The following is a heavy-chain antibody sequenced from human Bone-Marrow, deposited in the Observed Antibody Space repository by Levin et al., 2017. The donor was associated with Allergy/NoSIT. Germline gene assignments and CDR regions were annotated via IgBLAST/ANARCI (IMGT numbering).Heavy chain of an antibody. J-gene: IGHJ3*01. CDR1: GYTFTDYD. CDR3: ARRYSSGWDKGAFDV. D-gene: IGHD6-19*01. V-gene: IGHV1-8*01. Sequence: SVKVSCKASGYTFTDYDINWVRQASGQGLEWMGWMNPYSGNTGYAQKFQGRVTMTRTTSIRAAYMELSSLRSEDTAVYYCARRYSSGWDKGAFDVWGQGTMVNVSS. CDR2: MNPYSGNT.